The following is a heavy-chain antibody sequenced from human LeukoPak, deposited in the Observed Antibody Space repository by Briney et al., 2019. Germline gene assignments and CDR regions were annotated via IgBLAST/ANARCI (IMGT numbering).Heavy chain of an antibody. J-gene: IGHJ6*03. Sequence: ASVKVSCKASGYTFTGYYMHWVRQAPGQGLEWMGWINPNSGGTNYAQKFQGRVTMTRDTSISTAYMELSRLRSDDTAVYYCARDESPVDYYHYYYYMDVWGKGTTVTVSS. CDR2: INPNSGGT. CDR1: GYTFTGYY. CDR3: ARDESPVDYYHYYYYMDV. D-gene: IGHD3-9*01. V-gene: IGHV1-2*02.